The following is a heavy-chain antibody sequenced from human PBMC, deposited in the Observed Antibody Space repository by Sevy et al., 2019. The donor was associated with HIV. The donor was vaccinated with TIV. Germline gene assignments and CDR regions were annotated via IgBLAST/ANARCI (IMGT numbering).Heavy chain of an antibody. CDR3: AKNRPPGGSYFSRHAMDV. D-gene: IGHD3-16*01. CDR2: ISYDGSYR. V-gene: IGHV3-30*18. CDR1: GFTFSTYD. Sequence: GGSLRLSCAASGFTFSTYDMHWVRQAPGKGLEWVAIISYDGSYREYADSVRGGFSMSRDNSKNTMYLQMSGLSIDETAVYYCAKNRPPGGSYFSRHAMDVWGRGTTVTVSS. J-gene: IGHJ6*02.